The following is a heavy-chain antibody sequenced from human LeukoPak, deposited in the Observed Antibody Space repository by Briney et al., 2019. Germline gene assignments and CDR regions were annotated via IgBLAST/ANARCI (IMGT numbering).Heavy chain of an antibody. V-gene: IGHV3-23*01. CDR1: GFTFSSYA. CDR2: ISGSGGST. J-gene: IGHJ4*02. CDR3: AKAFTTVIEFDY. Sequence: HAGGSLRLSCAASGFTFSSYAMSWVRQAPGKGLECVSAISGSGGSTYYADSGKGRFTISRDNSKNTLYLQMNSLRAEDTAVYYCAKAFTTVIEFDYWGQGTLVTVSS. D-gene: IGHD4-11*01.